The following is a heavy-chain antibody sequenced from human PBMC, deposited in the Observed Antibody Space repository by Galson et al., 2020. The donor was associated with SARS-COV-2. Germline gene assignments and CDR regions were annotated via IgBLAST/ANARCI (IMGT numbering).Heavy chain of an antibody. CDR3: AKLPRPHDLWFGDLGGMDV. D-gene: IGHD3-10*01. J-gene: IGHJ6*02. CDR1: GFTFSSYG. V-gene: IGHV3-30*18. Sequence: GGSLRLSCAASGFTFSSYGMHWVRQAPGKGLEWVAVISYDGSNKYYADSVKGRFTISRDNSKNTLYLQMNSLRAEDTAVYYCAKLPRPHDLWFGDLGGMDVWGQGTTVTVSS. CDR2: ISYDGSNK.